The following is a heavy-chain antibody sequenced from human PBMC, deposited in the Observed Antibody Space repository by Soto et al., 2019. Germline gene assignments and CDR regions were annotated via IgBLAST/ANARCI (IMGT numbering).Heavy chain of an antibody. CDR2: IWYVGSNK. CDR3: ARPSSGYFDY. J-gene: IGHJ4*02. V-gene: IGHV3-33*01. CDR1: GFTFSSYG. Sequence: GGSLRLSCAASGFTFSSYGMHWVRQAPGKGLEWVAVIWYVGSNKYYADSVKGRFTISKDNSKDTFYLQMNSLRAEDTAVYYCARPSSGYFDYWGQGSLVTVSS.